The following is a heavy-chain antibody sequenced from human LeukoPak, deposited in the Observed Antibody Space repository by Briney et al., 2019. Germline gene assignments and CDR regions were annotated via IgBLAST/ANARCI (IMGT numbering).Heavy chain of an antibody. V-gene: IGHV1-2*02. CDR1: GYTFTDYY. Sequence: ASVKVSCKASGYTFTDYYMHWVRQAPGQGLEWMGWITPNSGGTNCAQKFQGRVTMTRDTSISTAYMELSRLRSDDTAVYYCATDPVGYCTGNGCYSVDYWGQGTLVTVSS. CDR3: ATDPVGYCTGNGCYSVDY. J-gene: IGHJ4*02. D-gene: IGHD2-15*01. CDR2: ITPNSGGT.